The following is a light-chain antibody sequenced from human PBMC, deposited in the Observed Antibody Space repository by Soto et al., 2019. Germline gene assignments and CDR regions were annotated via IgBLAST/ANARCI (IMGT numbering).Light chain of an antibody. CDR2: DAT. J-gene: IGKJ4*01. Sequence: EVVMTQSPATLSVSPGERATLSCKASQSVRNNLVWYLQKPGQAPRPIIYDATTRATGIPVRFSGSGSGTEFTLTISSLQSEDVGVYYCQQYDNWPPQTFGGGTKVEVK. V-gene: IGKV3-15*01. CDR3: QQYDNWPPQT. CDR1: QSVRNN.